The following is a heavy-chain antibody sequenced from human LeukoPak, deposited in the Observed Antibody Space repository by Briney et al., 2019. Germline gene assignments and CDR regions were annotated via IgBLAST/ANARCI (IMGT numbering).Heavy chain of an antibody. V-gene: IGHV3-23*01. D-gene: IGHD6-13*01. J-gene: IGHJ4*02. CDR3: AKGSLGSWYFFDY. Sequence: GGSLRLSCAASGFTFSNYAMSWVRQAPGKGPEWVSTISGSGGNTYYADSVKGRFTNSRDNSKNTLYLQMNSLRAEDTALYYCAKGSLGSWYFFDYWGQGTLVTVSS. CDR2: ISGSGGNT. CDR1: GFTFSNYA.